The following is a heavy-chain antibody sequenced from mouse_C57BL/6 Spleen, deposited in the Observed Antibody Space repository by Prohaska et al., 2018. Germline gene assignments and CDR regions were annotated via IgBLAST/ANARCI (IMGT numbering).Heavy chain of an antibody. CDR1: GYTFTDYY. V-gene: IGHV1-77*01. CDR3: TSHYDGYYAYWYFDV. Sequence: QVLLKQSGPELVKPGASVKISCKASGYTFTDYYINWVKQRPGQGLEWIGKIGPGSGSTYYNEKFKGKATLTADKSSSTAYMQLSSLTSEDSAVYFCTSHYDGYYAYWYFDVWGTGTTVTVSS. D-gene: IGHD2-3*01. J-gene: IGHJ1*03. CDR2: IGPGSGST.